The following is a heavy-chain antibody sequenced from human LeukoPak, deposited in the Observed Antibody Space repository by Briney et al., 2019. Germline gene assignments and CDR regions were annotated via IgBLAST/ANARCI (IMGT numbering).Heavy chain of an antibody. CDR3: ARGGDYKNDY. V-gene: IGHV3-74*01. CDR2: INGAGSSI. Sequence: PGGSLRLSCAASGFTFSSYWMHWVRQTPGKGLVWVSRINGAGSSISYADSVKGRVTISRDNAKNTLYLQMNNLRAEDTAVYHCARGGDYKNDYWGQGTLVTVSS. D-gene: IGHD4-17*01. CDR1: GFTFSSYW. J-gene: IGHJ4*02.